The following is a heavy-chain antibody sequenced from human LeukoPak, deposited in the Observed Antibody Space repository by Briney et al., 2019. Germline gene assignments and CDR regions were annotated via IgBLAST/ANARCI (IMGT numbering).Heavy chain of an antibody. CDR1: GFTFSNYV. J-gene: IGHJ5*02. V-gene: IGHV3-23*01. CDR2: ISDTGGRT. Sequence: GGSLRLSCAASGFTFSNYVMNWVRQAPGKGLEWVSVISDTGGRTNYADSVKGRFTISRDNAKNSLYLQMNSLRAEDTAVYYCARVFGGNSGNWFDPWGQGTLVTVSS. CDR3: ARVFGGNSGNWFDP. D-gene: IGHD4-23*01.